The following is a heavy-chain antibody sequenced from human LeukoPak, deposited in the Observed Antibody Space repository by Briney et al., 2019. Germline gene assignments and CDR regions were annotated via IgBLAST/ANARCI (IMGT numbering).Heavy chain of an antibody. CDR2: IWYDGSNK. Sequence: GRSLRLSCAASGFTFSSYGMHWVRQAPGKGLEWVAVIWYDGSNKYYADSVKGRFTISRDNSKNTLYLQMNSLRAVDTAVYYCARGIAAAGHLDYWGQGTLVTVSS. J-gene: IGHJ4*02. CDR3: ARGIAAAGHLDY. CDR1: GFTFSSYG. D-gene: IGHD6-13*01. V-gene: IGHV3-33*01.